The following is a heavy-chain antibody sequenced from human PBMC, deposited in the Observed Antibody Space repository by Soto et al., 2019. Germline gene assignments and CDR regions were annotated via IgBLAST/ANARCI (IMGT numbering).Heavy chain of an antibody. CDR2: VYHSGKT. D-gene: IGHD2-2*01. Sequence: QVQLQESGPGLVKPSETLSLTCTVSGDYISSHYWSWIRQPPGKGLEWIGYVYHSGKTDSNPSLKRRVTISMDTSKNQISRSLTPVTAADTAVYYCARPRRTTPAVWYFDLWGRGTLVTVPS. CDR1: GDYISSHY. CDR3: ARPRRTTPAVWYFDL. V-gene: IGHV4-59*08. J-gene: IGHJ2*01.